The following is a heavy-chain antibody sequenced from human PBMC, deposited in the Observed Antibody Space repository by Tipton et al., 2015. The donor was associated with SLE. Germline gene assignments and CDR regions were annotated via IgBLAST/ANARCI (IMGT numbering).Heavy chain of an antibody. CDR1: GYISGDYA. CDR2: IKDKAHGGTT. V-gene: IGHV3-49*04. D-gene: IGHD6-13*01. CDR3: TTTPTLVAAGLGDA. Sequence: SLRLSCTASGYISGDYAMSWVRQAPGKGLEWVGHIKDKAHGGTTEYAASVKGRFTVSRDDSKSVAYLQMNNLKIGDTAVYYCTTTPTLVAAGLGDAWGQGTLVTVSS. J-gene: IGHJ5*02.